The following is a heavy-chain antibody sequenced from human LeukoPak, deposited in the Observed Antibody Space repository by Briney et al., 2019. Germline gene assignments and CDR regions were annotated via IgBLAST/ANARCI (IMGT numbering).Heavy chain of an antibody. V-gene: IGHV4-61*02. Sequence: SQTLSLTCTVSGGSISSGSYYWSWIRQPAGKGLEWIGRIYTSGSTNYNPSLKSRVTMSVDTSKNQFSLKLSSVTAADTAVYYCARDAGREAFDIWGQGTMVTVSS. J-gene: IGHJ3*02. D-gene: IGHD1-26*01. CDR2: IYTSGST. CDR1: GGSISSGSYY. CDR3: ARDAGREAFDI.